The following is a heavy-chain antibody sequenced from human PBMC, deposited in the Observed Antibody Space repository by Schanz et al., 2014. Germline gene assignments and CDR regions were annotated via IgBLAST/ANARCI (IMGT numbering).Heavy chain of an antibody. J-gene: IGHJ3*02. Sequence: VQLVDSGGGLVKPGGSLRLSCAASGFSFSSYAMGWVRQARGKGLEWVSAMNESHSTIYYADSVRGRFTISRDNSKNTLYLQMNSLRAEDTAVYYCAKGRFGELSAFDIWGQGTMVTVSS. D-gene: IGHD3-10*01. CDR2: MNESHSTI. CDR1: GFSFSSYA. CDR3: AKGRFGELSAFDI. V-gene: IGHV3-23*04.